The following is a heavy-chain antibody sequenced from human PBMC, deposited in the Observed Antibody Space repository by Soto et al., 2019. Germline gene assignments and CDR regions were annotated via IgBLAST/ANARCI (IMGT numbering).Heavy chain of an antibody. V-gene: IGHV3-30*18. Sequence: QVQLVESGGGVVQPGRSLRLSCAASGFTFDTYGMHWVRQAPGKGLEWVAVISYDGSNRYYADSVKGRFTISRDNSKNTLYLQKNSLRSEDTAVYYCAKEHIVAAAPDYWGQGTLVTVSS. CDR1: GFTFDTYG. D-gene: IGHD2-2*01. J-gene: IGHJ4*02. CDR2: ISYDGSNR. CDR3: AKEHIVAAAPDY.